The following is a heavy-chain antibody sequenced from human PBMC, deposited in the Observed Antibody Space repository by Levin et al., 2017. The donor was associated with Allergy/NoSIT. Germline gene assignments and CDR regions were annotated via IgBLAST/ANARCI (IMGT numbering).Heavy chain of an antibody. V-gene: IGHV3-7*01. D-gene: IGHD2-15*01. CDR2: IEKDGSDK. J-gene: IGHJ4*02. CDR3: VRGMRSGGSCGVY. Sequence: PGGSLRLSCAASGFTFSNYWMIWVRQAPGKGLEWVANIEKDGSDKNYVDSVKGRFTISRDNAKNSLYLQMSSLRAEDTAIYYCVRGMRSGGSCGVYWGQGILVTVSS. CDR1: GFTFSNYW.